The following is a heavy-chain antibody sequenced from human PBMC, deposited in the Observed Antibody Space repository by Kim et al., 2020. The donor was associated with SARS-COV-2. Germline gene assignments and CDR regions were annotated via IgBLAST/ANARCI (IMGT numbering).Heavy chain of an antibody. Sequence: GESLKISCKGSGYSFTSYWIGWVRQMPGKGLEWMGIIYPGDSDTRYSPSFQGQVTISADKSISTAYLQWSSLKASDTAMYYCARSRYYYGSGSYYNGDWGLLQMSGMDVWGQGTTVTVTS. D-gene: IGHD3-10*01. V-gene: IGHV5-51*01. CDR1: GYSFTSYW. CDR3: ARSRYYYGSGSYYNGDWGLLQMSGMDV. J-gene: IGHJ6*02. CDR2: IYPGDSDT.